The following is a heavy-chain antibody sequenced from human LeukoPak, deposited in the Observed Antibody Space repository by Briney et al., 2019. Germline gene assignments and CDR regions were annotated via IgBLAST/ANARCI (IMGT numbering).Heavy chain of an antibody. J-gene: IGHJ3*02. V-gene: IGHV3-30-3*01. Sequence: GRSLRLSCAASGFTFSSYAMHWDRQAPGKGLEWVAVISYDGSNKYYADSVKGRFTISRDNSKNTLYLQMNSLRAEDTAVYYCARDSHYAFDIWGQGTMVTVSS. CDR2: ISYDGSNK. CDR1: GFTFSSYA. CDR3: ARDSHYAFDI.